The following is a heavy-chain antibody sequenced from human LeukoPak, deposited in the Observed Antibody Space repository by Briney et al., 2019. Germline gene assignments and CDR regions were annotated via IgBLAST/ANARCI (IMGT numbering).Heavy chain of an antibody. V-gene: IGHV3-23*01. CDR3: AKRQSGSFEY. CDR2: ISGSGDST. D-gene: IGHD1-26*01. J-gene: IGHJ4*02. CDR1: GLTFNIYA. Sequence: GGSLRLPCEVSGLTFNIYAMTWVRQAPGKGLEWVSTISGSGDSTNYADSVKGRFTISRDNSKNTLYLQMNSLRAEDTAVYYCAKRQSGSFEYWGQGALVTVSS.